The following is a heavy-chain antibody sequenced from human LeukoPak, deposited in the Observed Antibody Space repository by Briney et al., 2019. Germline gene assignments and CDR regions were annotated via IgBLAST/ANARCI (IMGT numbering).Heavy chain of an antibody. CDR1: GFTFSSYG. J-gene: IGHJ4*02. D-gene: IGHD1-14*01. V-gene: IGHV3-33*01. Sequence: SLRLSCAASGFTFSSYGMHWVRQAPGKGLEWVAVIWYDGSNKYYADSVKGRFTISRDNSKNTLYLQMNSLRAEDTAVYYCCSFAVGTTFDYWGQGTLVTVSS. CDR3: CSFAVGTTFDY. CDR2: IWYDGSNK.